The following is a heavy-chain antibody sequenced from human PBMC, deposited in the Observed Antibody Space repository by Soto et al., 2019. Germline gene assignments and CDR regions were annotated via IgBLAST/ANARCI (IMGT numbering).Heavy chain of an antibody. J-gene: IGHJ4*02. CDR3: ANLGRRYSYGYDY. CDR2: ISGSGGST. Sequence: PGGSLRLSCAASGFTSSSYAMSWVRQAPGKGLEWVSAISGSGGSTYYADSVKGRFTISRDNSKNTLYLQMNSLRAEDTAVYYCANLGRRYSYGYDYWGQGTPVTVSS. D-gene: IGHD5-18*01. CDR1: GFTSSSYA. V-gene: IGHV3-23*01.